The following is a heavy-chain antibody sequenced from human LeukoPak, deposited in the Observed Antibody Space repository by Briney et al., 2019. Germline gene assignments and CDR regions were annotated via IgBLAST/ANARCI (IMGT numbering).Heavy chain of an antibody. CDR2: IYPGDSDT. CDR1: GYTFTNYW. Sequence: GESLKISCKGSGYTFTNYWIGWARQMPGRGLEWMGIIYPGDSDTRYSTSFRGQVTISADKSISTAYVQWRSLKASDSAVYYCARLGDKYYWSADVAFEIWGQGTVVTVSS. V-gene: IGHV5-51*01. J-gene: IGHJ3*02. D-gene: IGHD2/OR15-2a*01. CDR3: ARLGDKYYWSADVAFEI.